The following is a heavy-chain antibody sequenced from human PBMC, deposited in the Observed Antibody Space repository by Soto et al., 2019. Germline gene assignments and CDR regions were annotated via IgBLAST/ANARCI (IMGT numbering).Heavy chain of an antibody. CDR1: GFTFSSYA. CDR3: ATVVTANRGYFDY. V-gene: IGHV3-23*01. Sequence: EVQLLESGGGLVQPGGSLRLSCAASGFTFSSYAMSWVRQAPGKGLEWVSAISGSGGSTYYADSVKGRFTIARDNSKNTRYLQMNSLGAEDTAVYYCATVVTANRGYFDYWGQGTLVTVSS. CDR2: ISGSGGST. J-gene: IGHJ4*02. D-gene: IGHD2-21*02.